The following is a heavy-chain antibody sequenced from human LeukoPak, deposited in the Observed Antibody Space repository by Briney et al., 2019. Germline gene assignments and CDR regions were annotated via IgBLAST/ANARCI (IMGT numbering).Heavy chain of an antibody. CDR2: IYYSGST. J-gene: IGHJ6*03. CDR3: ARYGSGSYELYYYYYMDV. V-gene: IGHV4-59*01. Sequence: PETLSLTCTVSGGSISSYYWSWIRQPPGKGLEWIGYIYYSGSTNYNPSLKSRVTISVDTSKNQFSLKLSSVTAADTAVYYCARYGSGSYELYYYYYMDVWGKGTTVTVSS. D-gene: IGHD3-10*01. CDR1: GGSISSYY.